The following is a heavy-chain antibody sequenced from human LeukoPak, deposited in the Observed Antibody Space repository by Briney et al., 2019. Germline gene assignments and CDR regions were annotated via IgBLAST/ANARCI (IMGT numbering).Heavy chain of an antibody. D-gene: IGHD3-3*01. Sequence: SETLSLTCDVSGGSISSTYWWTWVRQPPGKGLEWIGEIYHSGSTNYNPSLKSRVTISVDKSKNQFSLKLSSVTAADTAVYYCASSSGDYYDFWSGYLAHYYYGMDVWGQGTTVTVSS. V-gene: IGHV4-4*02. CDR1: GGSISSTYW. J-gene: IGHJ6*02. CDR2: IYHSGST. CDR3: ASSSGDYYDFWSGYLAHYYYGMDV.